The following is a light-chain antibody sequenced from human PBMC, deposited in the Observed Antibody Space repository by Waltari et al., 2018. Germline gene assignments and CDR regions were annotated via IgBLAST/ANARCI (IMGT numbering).Light chain of an antibody. CDR3: QHYVRLPAT. CDR1: QSVGTS. V-gene: IGKV3-20*01. Sequence: EIVLTQSPGTLSLSPGERATLPCRASQSVGTSLAWYQQKRGQAPRLLIYGTFSRATGIPDRCMGSCSCTDVSLPISRLEPEDYAVYYCQHYVRLPATFGQGTKVEI. J-gene: IGKJ1*01. CDR2: GTF.